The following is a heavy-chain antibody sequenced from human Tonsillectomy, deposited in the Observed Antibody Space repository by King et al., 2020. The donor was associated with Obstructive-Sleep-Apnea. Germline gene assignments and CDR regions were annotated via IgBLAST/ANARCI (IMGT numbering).Heavy chain of an antibody. J-gene: IGHJ4*02. D-gene: IGHD3-22*01. CDR3: ASPYYDSSGYYYFDY. V-gene: IGHV4-31*03. Sequence: VQLQESGPGLVKPSQTLSLTCTVSGGSISSGGYYWSWIRQHPGKGLEWIGDIYYSGGPYYNPSLKSRVTISVDTSKNQFSLKLSSVTAADTAVYYCASPYYDSSGYYYFDYWGQGTLVTVSS. CDR1: GGSISSGGYY. CDR2: IYYSGGP.